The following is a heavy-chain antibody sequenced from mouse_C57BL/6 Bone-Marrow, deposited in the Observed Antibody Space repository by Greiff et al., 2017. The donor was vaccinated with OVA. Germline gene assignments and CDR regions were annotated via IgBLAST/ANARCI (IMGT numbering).Heavy chain of an antibody. Sequence: QLQLKESGAELAKPGASVKLSCKASGYTFTSYWMHWVKQRPGQGLEWIGYINPSSGYTKYNQKFKDKATLTADKSSSTAYMQLSSLTYEDSAVYYCAFTAQATVMDYWGQGTSVTVSS. J-gene: IGHJ4*01. CDR3: AFTAQATVMDY. D-gene: IGHD3-2*02. CDR2: INPSSGYT. V-gene: IGHV1-7*01. CDR1: GYTFTSYW.